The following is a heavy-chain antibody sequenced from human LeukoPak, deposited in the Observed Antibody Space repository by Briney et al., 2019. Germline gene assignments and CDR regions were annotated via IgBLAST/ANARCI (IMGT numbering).Heavy chain of an antibody. J-gene: IGHJ5*02. CDR3: ARDRRHSYGSYFDP. CDR1: GDSISTYH. D-gene: IGHD5-18*01. Sequence: SETLSLTCSVSGDSISTYHWGWIRQPPGRGLEWIGYVQTTGTSNFNPSLKSRVTITLYESKAQFSLRLTSVTAADTAVYYCARDRRHSYGSYFDPWGQGTLVIVSS. CDR2: VQTTGTS. V-gene: IGHV4-59*01.